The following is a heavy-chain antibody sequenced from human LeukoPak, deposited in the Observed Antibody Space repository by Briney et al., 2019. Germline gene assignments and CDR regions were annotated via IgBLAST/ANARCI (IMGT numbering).Heavy chain of an antibody. CDR1: GFTFGDYT. D-gene: IGHD1-1*01. J-gene: IGHJ3*01. Sequence: GGSLRLSCTASGFTFGDYTMSWVRQAPGKGLEWVGFIRRKAYGGTTEYAASVKGRFTISRDDSKGIAYLQMNSLKTEDTAVYYCSRDYNYPYAEVSFDLWGQGTMVTVSS. CDR3: SRDYNYPYAEVSFDL. CDR2: IRRKAYGGTT. V-gene: IGHV3-49*04.